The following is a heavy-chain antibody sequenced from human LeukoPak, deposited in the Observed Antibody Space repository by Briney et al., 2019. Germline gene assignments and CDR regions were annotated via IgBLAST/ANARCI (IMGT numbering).Heavy chain of an antibody. CDR2: IYYSGST. Sequence: SETLSLTCTVSGGSISSGDYYWSWIRQPPGKGLEWIGYIYYSGSTYYNPSLKSRVTISVDTSKNQFSRKLSSVTAADTAVYYCARDLTAHDAFDIWGQGTMVTVSS. V-gene: IGHV4-30-4*01. J-gene: IGHJ3*02. D-gene: IGHD4/OR15-4a*01. CDR1: GGSISSGDYY. CDR3: ARDLTAHDAFDI.